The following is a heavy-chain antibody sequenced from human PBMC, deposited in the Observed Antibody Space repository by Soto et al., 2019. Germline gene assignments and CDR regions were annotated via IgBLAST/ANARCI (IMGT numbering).Heavy chain of an antibody. CDR1: GGSISSYY. CDR2: IHYSGST. V-gene: IGHV4-59*01. D-gene: IGHD1-20*01. Sequence: SETLSLTCTVSGGSISSYYWSWIRQPPGKGLEWIGYIHYSGSTNYNPSLKSRVTISVDTSKNQFSLKLSSVTAADTAVYYCARRYGRNFDYWGQGTLVTVSS. J-gene: IGHJ4*02. CDR3: ARRYGRNFDY.